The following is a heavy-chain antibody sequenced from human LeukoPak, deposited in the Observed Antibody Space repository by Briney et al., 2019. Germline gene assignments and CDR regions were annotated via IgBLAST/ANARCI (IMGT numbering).Heavy chain of an antibody. J-gene: IGHJ6*02. CDR3: ARDRYSSSWYGPYYYYYGMDV. V-gene: IGHV3-21*01. CDR1: GFTFSSYS. Sequence: GGSLRLSCAASGFTFSSYSMNWVRQAPGKGLEWVSSISSSSSYIHYADSVKGRFTISRDNAKNSLYLQMNSLRAEDTAVCYCARDRYSSSWYGPYYYYYGMDVWGQGTTVTVSS. D-gene: IGHD6-13*01. CDR2: ISSSSSYI.